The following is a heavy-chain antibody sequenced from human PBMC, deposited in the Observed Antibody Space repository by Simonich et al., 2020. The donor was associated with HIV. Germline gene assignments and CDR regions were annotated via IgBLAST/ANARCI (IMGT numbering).Heavy chain of an antibody. V-gene: IGHV1-2*02. Sequence: QVQLVQSGAEVKKPGASMKVSCKASGYTFMDYHVHWVRQAPGQGLEWMGWNNPNSGGTNYAQKFQSRVTMTRDTSISTAYMELSSLGSDDTAMYYCVRERNAATYPFDYWGQGTLVTVSS. CDR2: NNPNSGGT. CDR1: GYTFMDYH. CDR3: VRERNAATYPFDY. D-gene: IGHD1-1*01. J-gene: IGHJ4*02.